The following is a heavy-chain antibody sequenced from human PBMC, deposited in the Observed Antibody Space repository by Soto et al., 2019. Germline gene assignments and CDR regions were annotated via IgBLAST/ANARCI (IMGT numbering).Heavy chain of an antibody. V-gene: IGHV1-2*02. D-gene: IGHD3-9*01. CDR2: INPNSGGT. J-gene: IGHJ4*02. Sequence: ASVKVSCKASGYTFTGYYMHWVRQAPGQGLEWMGWINPNSGGTNYAQKFQGRVTMTRDKSTSTAYMELSSLRSEDTAVYYCARLQSSFMNYDILTGYKTDTEDYYFDYWGQGTLVTVSS. CDR3: ARLQSSFMNYDILTGYKTDTEDYYFDY. CDR1: GYTFTGYY.